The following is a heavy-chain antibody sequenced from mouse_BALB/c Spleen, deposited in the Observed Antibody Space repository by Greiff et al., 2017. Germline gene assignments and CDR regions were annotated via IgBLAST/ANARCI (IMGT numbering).Heavy chain of an antibody. V-gene: IGHV14-3*02. D-gene: IGHD2-1*01. Sequence: VQLKESGAELVKPGASVKLSCTASGFNIKDTYMHWVKQRPEQGLEWIGRIDPANGNTKYDPKFQGKATITADTSSNTAYLQLSSLTSEDTAVYYCAPIYYGKGYAMDYWGQGTSVTVSS. CDR2: IDPANGNT. CDR1: GFNIKDTY. CDR3: APIYYGKGYAMDY. J-gene: IGHJ4*01.